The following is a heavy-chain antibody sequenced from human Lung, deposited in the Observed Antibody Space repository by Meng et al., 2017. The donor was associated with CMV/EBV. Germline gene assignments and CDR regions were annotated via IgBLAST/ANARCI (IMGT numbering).Heavy chain of an antibody. CDR1: GGSISSSSYY. D-gene: IGHD6-6*01. Sequence: SXTXSLXCTVSGGSISSSSYYWGWIRQPPVKGLEWIGSIYYSGSTYYNPSLKSRVTISVDTSKNQFSLKLSSVTAADTAVYYCAKQSIAASSDYWGQGTXVTVSS. CDR2: IYYSGST. J-gene: IGHJ4*02. V-gene: IGHV4-39*01. CDR3: AKQSIAASSDY.